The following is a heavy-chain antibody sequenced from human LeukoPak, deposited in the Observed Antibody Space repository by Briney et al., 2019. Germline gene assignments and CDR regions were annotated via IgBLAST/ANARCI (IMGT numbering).Heavy chain of an antibody. Sequence: SETLSLTCAVYGGSFSGYYWSWIRQPPGKGLEWIGEINHSGTTNYNPSLKSRVTLSVDTSKNQFSLRLSSVTAADTAVYYCATLTTVVTPSYFDYWGQGTLVTVSS. V-gene: IGHV4-34*01. J-gene: IGHJ4*02. D-gene: IGHD4-23*01. CDR2: INHSGTT. CDR3: ATLTTVVTPSYFDY. CDR1: GGSFSGYY.